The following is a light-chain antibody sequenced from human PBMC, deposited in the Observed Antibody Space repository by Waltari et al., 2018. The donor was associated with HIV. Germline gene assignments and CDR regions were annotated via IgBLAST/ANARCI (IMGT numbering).Light chain of an antibody. Sequence: LTQSPGTLSLSPGERATLFCRASQPVGAYISWYQHKPGQPPRLLIYGTSFRAPGVPDRFGASGSGTDFTLTITRLEPEDFAVYYCQRYDSSPRFTFGQGTNLEI. CDR2: GTS. CDR1: QPVGAY. CDR3: QRYDSSPRFT. J-gene: IGKJ2*01. V-gene: IGKV3-20*01.